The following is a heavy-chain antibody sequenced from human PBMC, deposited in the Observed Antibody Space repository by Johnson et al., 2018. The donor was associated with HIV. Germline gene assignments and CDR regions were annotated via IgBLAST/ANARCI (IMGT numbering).Heavy chain of an antibody. CDR1: GFTFSSYA. D-gene: IGHD6-6*01. CDR2: ISYDGSNK. J-gene: IGHJ3*02. CDR3: AKDIAARHDAFDI. V-gene: IGHV3-30-3*01. Sequence: QVQLVESGGGVVQPGRSLRLSCAASGFTFSSYAMHWVRQAPGKGLEWVAVISYDGSNKYYADSVKGRFTISRDNSKNTLYLQMNSLRVEDTAAYYCAKDIAARHDAFDIWGQGTMVTVSS.